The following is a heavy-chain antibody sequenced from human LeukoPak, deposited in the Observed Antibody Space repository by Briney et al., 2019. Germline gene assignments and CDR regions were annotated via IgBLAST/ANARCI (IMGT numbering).Heavy chain of an antibody. J-gene: IGHJ4*02. D-gene: IGHD5-18*01. CDR2: IHHAGST. CDR3: ASMRHAMVAYFDY. V-gene: IGHV4-39*07. Sequence: SETLSLTCTVSGGSIRSSFYYWGWIRQPPGKGLEWIGNIHHAGSTYYNPSLKSRVTISVDRSKNQFSLKLSSVTAADTAVYYCASMRHAMVAYFDYWGQGTLVTVSS. CDR1: GGSIRSSFYY.